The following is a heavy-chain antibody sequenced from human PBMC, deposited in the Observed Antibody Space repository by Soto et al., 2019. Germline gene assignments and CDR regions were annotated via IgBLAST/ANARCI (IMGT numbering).Heavy chain of an antibody. V-gene: IGHV1-69*13. J-gene: IGHJ4*02. D-gene: IGHD6-13*01. CDR1: GGTFSSYA. CDR2: IIPIFGTA. Sequence: ASVKVSCKASGGTFSSYAISWVRQAPGQGLEWMGGIIPIFGTANYAQKFQGRVTITADESTSTAYMELSSLRSEDTAVYYCARAAGGYSSSWSLPYYFDYWGQGTLVTVSS. CDR3: ARAAGGYSSSWSLPYYFDY.